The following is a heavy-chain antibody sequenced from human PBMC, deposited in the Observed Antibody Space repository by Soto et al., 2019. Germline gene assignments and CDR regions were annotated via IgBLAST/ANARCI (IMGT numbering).Heavy chain of an antibody. Sequence: QVQLVESGGGVVQPGRSLRLSCVASGFTFSNYAMHWVRQAPGKGLEWVAVISYDGGNKYYADSVKGRLTISRDNSKNTLYLQMNSLRAEDTAVYYCARNTWQQPRDYYYGMDVWGQGTTVTVSS. V-gene: IGHV3-30-3*01. CDR1: GFTFSNYA. J-gene: IGHJ6*02. CDR2: ISYDGGNK. D-gene: IGHD6-13*01. CDR3: ARNTWQQPRDYYYGMDV.